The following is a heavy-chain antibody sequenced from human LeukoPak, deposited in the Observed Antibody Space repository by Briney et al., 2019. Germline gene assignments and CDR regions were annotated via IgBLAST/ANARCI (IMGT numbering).Heavy chain of an antibody. D-gene: IGHD2-15*01. CDR1: GGPIIASY. J-gene: IGHJ4*02. V-gene: IGHV4-59*01. CDR2: THCSGTG. Sequence: SETLSLTCAVSGGPIIASYWSCIRQPLGKGLGWIGYTHCSGTGNYNPSLKSRVTISIDTSKNHFSLKLSSVTAADTAVYYCARSDCSGGSCYINFDSWGQGPLVTVS. CDR3: ARSDCSGGSCYINFDS.